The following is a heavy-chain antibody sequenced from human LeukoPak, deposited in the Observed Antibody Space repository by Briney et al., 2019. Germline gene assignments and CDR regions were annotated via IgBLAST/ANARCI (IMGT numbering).Heavy chain of an antibody. CDR1: GGSFSAYY. J-gene: IGHJ4*02. CDR2: IYHSGST. Sequence: KPSETLSLTCAVYGGSFSAYYWSWIRQPPGKGLEWIGSIYHSGSTYYNPSLKSRVTISVDTSKNQFSLKLSSVTAADTAVYYCARRYFDGNDYWGQGTLVTVSS. D-gene: IGHD3-9*01. CDR3: ARRYFDGNDY. V-gene: IGHV4-34*01.